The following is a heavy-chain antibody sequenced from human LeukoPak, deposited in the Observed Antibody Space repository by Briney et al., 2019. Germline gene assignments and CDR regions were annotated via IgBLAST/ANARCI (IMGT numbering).Heavy chain of an antibody. Sequence: ASVKVSCKASGYTFTNYGMTWVRQAPGQGLEWMGWISTYNGDTKYAQKVQGRVTITADESTSTAYMELSSLRSEDTAVYYCARAAADPYYFDYWGQGTLVTVSS. V-gene: IGHV1-18*01. D-gene: IGHD6-13*01. CDR3: ARAAADPYYFDY. J-gene: IGHJ4*02. CDR2: ISTYNGDT. CDR1: GYTFTNYG.